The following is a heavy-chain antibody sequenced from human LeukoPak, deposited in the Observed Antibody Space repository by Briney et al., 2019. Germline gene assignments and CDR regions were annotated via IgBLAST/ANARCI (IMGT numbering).Heavy chain of an antibody. J-gene: IGHJ4*02. V-gene: IGHV4-59*02. Sequence: PSETLSLTCTVSGGSVSSYYWSWIRQPPGKELEWIGYIYYSGSTNYNPSLKSRVTISVDTSKNQFPLNLSSVTAADTAVYYCARDRGGDHCFDYWGQGTLVTVSS. D-gene: IGHD2-21*02. CDR2: IYYSGST. CDR3: ARDRGGDHCFDY. CDR1: GGSVSSYY.